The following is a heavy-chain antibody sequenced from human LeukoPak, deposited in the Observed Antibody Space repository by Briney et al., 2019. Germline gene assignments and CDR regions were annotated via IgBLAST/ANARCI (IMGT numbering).Heavy chain of an antibody. D-gene: IGHD6-13*01. CDR3: ARDRRAAAAGLFDY. CDR1: GFTFSSYS. CDR2: ISSSSSYI. V-gene: IGHV3-21*01. J-gene: IGHJ4*02. Sequence: GGSLRLSCAASGFTFSSYSMNWVPQAPGKGLGWVSSISSSSSYIYYADSVKGRFTISRDNAKNSLYLQMNSLRAEDTAVYYCARDRRAAAAGLFDYWGQGTLVTVSS.